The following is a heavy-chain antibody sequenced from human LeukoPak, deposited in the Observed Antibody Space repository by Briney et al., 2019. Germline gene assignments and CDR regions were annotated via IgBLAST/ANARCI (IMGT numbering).Heavy chain of an antibody. D-gene: IGHD5-12*01. CDR1: EYSFTSYW. J-gene: IGHJ6*02. CDR2: IYPGDSDT. CDR3: ARDSSGGYDSQGMAV. Sequence: GESLKISCKGSEYSFTSYWIGWVRQMPGKGLEWMGIIYPGDSDTRYSPSFQGQVTISADKSISTAYLQWSSLKASDTAMYYCARDSSGGYDSQGMAVWGQGTTVTVSS. V-gene: IGHV5-51*01.